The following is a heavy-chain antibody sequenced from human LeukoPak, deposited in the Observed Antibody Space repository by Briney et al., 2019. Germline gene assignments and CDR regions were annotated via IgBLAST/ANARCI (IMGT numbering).Heavy chain of an antibody. CDR1: GYTLTELS. CDR2: FDPEDGET. D-gene: IGHD6-13*01. CDR3: ATHSGIAAAGIYYFDY. Sequence: ASVKVSCKVSGYTLTELSMHWVRQAPGKGLEWMGGFDPEDGETIYAQKFQGRVTMTEDTSTDTAYMELSSLRSEDTAVYYCATHSGIAAAGIYYFDYWGQGTLVTVSS. J-gene: IGHJ4*02. V-gene: IGHV1-24*01.